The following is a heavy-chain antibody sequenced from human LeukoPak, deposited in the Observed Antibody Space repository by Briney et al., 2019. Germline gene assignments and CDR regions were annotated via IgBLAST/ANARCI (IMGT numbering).Heavy chain of an antibody. V-gene: IGHV1-69*10. Sequence: ASVKDSCKASGGTFSSYAISWVRQAPGQGLEWMGGIIPILGIANYAQKFQGRVTITADKSTSTAYMELSSLRSEDTAVYYCARAVVAATPPYYYGMDVWGQGTTVTVSS. CDR1: GGTFSSYA. J-gene: IGHJ6*02. CDR2: IIPILGIA. CDR3: ARAVVAATPPYYYGMDV. D-gene: IGHD2-15*01.